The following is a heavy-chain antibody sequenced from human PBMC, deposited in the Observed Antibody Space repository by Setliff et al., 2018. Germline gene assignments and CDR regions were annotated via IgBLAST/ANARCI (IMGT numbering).Heavy chain of an antibody. CDR1: GFTFSTYR. V-gene: IGHV3-33*08. Sequence: SGGSLRLSCAASGFTFSTYRMHGFRQAPGQGLEWVAVIWDDGGNKYHADSVKGRFTISRDNSKNTLYLQMNSLRPEDTAVYYCARTCSGSGCYAGLESWGQGTPVTVS. J-gene: IGHJ4*02. D-gene: IGHD2-15*01. CDR3: ARTCSGSGCYAGLES. CDR2: IWDDGGNK.